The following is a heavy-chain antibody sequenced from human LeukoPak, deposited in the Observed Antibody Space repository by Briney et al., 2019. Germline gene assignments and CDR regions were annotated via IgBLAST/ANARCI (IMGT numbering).Heavy chain of an antibody. V-gene: IGHV3-30*18. CDR1: GVTFNNYV. CDR2: ISYDGSNK. Sequence: GGSLRLSCAASGVTFNNYVMHWVRQAPGKGLEWVALISYDGSNKYYADSVRGRFTTSRDNSKNTLYLQMNSLRPEDTAVYYCAKDFEGFCGGDCYSMDFWGQGTLATVSS. CDR3: AKDFEGFCGGDCYSMDF. J-gene: IGHJ4*02. D-gene: IGHD2-21*02.